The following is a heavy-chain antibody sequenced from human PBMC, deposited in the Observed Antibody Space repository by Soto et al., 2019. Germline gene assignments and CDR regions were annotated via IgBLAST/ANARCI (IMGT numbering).Heavy chain of an antibody. Sequence: QVQLEQSGAEVKKPGSSVKVSCKASGGTFSPYAFSWVRQAPGQGLEWMGGSIPTYRTANYAQRFQGRLTITADEPTSTAYMELSSLRSEDTAVYYCARGNSLSSDFWSSYETYHYCAMDVWGQGTTVTVSS. J-gene: IGHJ6*02. CDR2: SIPTYRTA. D-gene: IGHD3-3*01. CDR3: ARGNSLSSDFWSSYETYHYCAMDV. V-gene: IGHV1-69*01. CDR1: GGTFSPYA.